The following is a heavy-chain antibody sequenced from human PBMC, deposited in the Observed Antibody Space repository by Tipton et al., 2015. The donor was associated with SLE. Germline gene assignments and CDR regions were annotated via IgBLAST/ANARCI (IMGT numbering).Heavy chain of an antibody. J-gene: IGHJ3*02. D-gene: IGHD3-22*01. CDR1: GYTFTNYP. CDR3: ARDSSGRDDAFDI. V-gene: IGHV1-69*01. CDR2: VIPIFGTA. Sequence: QVQLVQSGAEVKKPGASVKVSCKASGYTFTNYPMHWVRQAPGQGLEWMGGVIPIFGTANYAQKFQGRVTITADESTSTAYMERSSLGSEDTAVYYCARDSSGRDDAFDIWGQGTMVTVSS.